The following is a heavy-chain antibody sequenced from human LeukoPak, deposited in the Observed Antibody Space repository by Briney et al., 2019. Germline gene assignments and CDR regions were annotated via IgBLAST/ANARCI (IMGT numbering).Heavy chain of an antibody. Sequence: SETLSLTCTVSGGSISSYYWSWIRQPPGKGLEWIGYIYYSGSTKYNPSLKSRVTISVDTSKNQFSLKLSSVTAADTAVYYCARLWEPRDDAFDIWGQGTMVTVSS. CDR3: ARLWEPRDDAFDI. CDR1: GGSISSYY. CDR2: IYYSGST. J-gene: IGHJ3*02. V-gene: IGHV4-59*08. D-gene: IGHD1-26*01.